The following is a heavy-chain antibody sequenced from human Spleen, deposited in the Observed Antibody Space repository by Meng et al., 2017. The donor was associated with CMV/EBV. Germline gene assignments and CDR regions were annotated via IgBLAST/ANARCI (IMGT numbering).Heavy chain of an antibody. CDR3: ARIRYGLNVFDL. J-gene: IGHJ4*02. V-gene: IGHV1-18*01. CDR2: FSNYNGNT. D-gene: IGHD5-18*01. CDR1: AYPFTHYG. Sequence: KASAYPFTHYGIPWVRQAPGQGLEWMGWFSNYNGNTNYAQHLQGRVTMTTDTSSNTAYMELRSLRSDDTAVYYCARIRYGLNVFDLWGQGTLVTVSS.